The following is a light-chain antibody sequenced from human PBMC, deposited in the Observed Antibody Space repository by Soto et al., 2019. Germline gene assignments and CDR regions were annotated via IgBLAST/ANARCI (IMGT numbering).Light chain of an antibody. CDR2: EVS. J-gene: IGLJ2*01. CDR3: FSHAGSSVV. Sequence: QSALTQPASVSGSPGQSITISCTGTSSDVGAYKYVSWCQQYPGKAPKLIIYEVSNRPSGVSNRFSGSKSGNTASLTISGLQAEDEADYYCFSHAGSSVVFGGGTKVTVL. V-gene: IGLV2-14*01. CDR1: SSDVGAYKY.